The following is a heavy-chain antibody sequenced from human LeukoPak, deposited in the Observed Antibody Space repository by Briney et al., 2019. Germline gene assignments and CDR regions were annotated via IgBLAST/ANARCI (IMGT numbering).Heavy chain of an antibody. J-gene: IGHJ4*02. Sequence: GGSLRLSCAASGFTFSSYSMNWVRQAPGKGLEWVSYISSSSSTIYYADSVKGRFTISRDNAKNSLYLQMNSLRAEDTAVYYCAKDLEEYPGIAVAGGDYWGQGTLVTVSS. CDR2: ISSSSSTI. CDR1: GFTFSSYS. V-gene: IGHV3-48*01. D-gene: IGHD6-19*01. CDR3: AKDLEEYPGIAVAGGDY.